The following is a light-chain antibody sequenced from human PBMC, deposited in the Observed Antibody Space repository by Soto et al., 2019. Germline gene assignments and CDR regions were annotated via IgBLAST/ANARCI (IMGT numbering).Light chain of an antibody. Sequence: EIVMTQSPPTLSASPGERATLPCRASQSVSSNLAWYQQKPGQAPRLLVYGASTRATGIPARFSGSGSGTEFTLTISSLQSEDFAVYYCQQYNNWPPITFGQGTRLEI. CDR1: QSVSSN. CDR2: GAS. V-gene: IGKV3-15*01. J-gene: IGKJ5*01. CDR3: QQYNNWPPIT.